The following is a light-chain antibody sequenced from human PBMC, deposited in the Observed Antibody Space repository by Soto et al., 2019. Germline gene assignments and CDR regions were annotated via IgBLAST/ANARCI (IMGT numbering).Light chain of an antibody. CDR1: QSVSGN. CDR3: QQYNNWPPLT. J-gene: IGKJ1*01. V-gene: IGKV3-15*01. CDR2: GAS. Sequence: EIVMTQSPATLSVSPGERATLSCRASQSVSGNLAWHQQKPGQAPRLLIYGASTRATGIPARFSGSGSGTEFTLTISSLQSEDFAVYYCQQYNNWPPLTFGQGTKVEIK.